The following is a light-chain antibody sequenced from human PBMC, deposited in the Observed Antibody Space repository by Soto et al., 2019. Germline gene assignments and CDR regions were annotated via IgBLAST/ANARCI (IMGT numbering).Light chain of an antibody. V-gene: IGKV1-8*01. Sequence: AIRMTQSPSSFSASTGDRVTITCRASQGISSYLALYQQKPGKAPKLLIYAASTLQSGAPSRFSGSGSGTDFTLTMTCLQSEDFATYYCQQYYSYPHPFGGGTKVEIK. CDR1: QGISSY. CDR2: AAS. CDR3: QQYYSYPHP. J-gene: IGKJ4*01.